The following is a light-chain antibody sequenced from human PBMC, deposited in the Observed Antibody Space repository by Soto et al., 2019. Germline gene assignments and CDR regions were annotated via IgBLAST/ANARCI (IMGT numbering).Light chain of an antibody. V-gene: IGKV3-11*01. J-gene: IGKJ1*01. CDR2: DAS. CDR3: QRRET. CDR1: QSVSSY. Sequence: EIVLTQSPATLSLSPGERATLSCRASQSVSSYLAWYQQKPGQAPRLLIYDASNRATGIPARFSGSGSGTDFTLTISSLEPEDFAVYYCQRRETFGQGTKVEIK.